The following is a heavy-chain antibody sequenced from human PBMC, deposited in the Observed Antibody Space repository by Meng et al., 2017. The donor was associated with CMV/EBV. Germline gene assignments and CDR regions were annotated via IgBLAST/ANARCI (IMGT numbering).Heavy chain of an antibody. V-gene: IGHV4-39*07. CDR3: VTWLWFGELSGYYFDY. Sequence: QRTRRVSGPGLVKPSENLSLTCTVPGGSISSSSYYWGWIRQPPGKGLEWIGSIYYSGSTYYNPSLKSRVTISVDTSKNQFSLKLSSVTAADTAVYYCVTWLWFGELSGYYFDYWGQGTLVTVSS. J-gene: IGHJ4*02. CDR1: GGSISSSSYY. CDR2: IYYSGST. D-gene: IGHD3-10*01.